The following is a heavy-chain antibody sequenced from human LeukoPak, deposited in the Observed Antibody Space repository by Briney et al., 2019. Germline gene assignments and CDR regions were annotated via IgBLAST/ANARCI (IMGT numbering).Heavy chain of an antibody. CDR3: ARDYEGFDY. V-gene: IGHV4-39*07. CDR2: IYYSGST. J-gene: IGHJ4*02. D-gene: IGHD3-16*01. CDR1: GFTFSSYA. Sequence: PGGSLRLSCAASGFTFSSYAMSWVRQAPGKGREGIGSIYYSGSTYYNPSLKSRVTISVDTSKNQFSLKLSSVTAADTAVYFCARDYEGFDYWGQGTLVTVSS.